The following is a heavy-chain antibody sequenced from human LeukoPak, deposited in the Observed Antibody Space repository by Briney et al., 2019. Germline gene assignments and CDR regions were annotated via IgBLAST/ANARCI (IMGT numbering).Heavy chain of an antibody. CDR2: IIPIFGTA. Sequence: SVKVSCKASGGTFSSYAISWVRQAPGQGLEWMGGIIPIFGTANYAQKFQGRVTITADESTSTAYMELSSLRSEDTAVYYCARDGYLWVVPAAIGGGWFDPWGQGTLVTVSS. V-gene: IGHV1-69*01. J-gene: IGHJ5*02. D-gene: IGHD2-2*02. CDR3: ARDGYLWVVPAAIGGGWFDP. CDR1: GGTFSSYA.